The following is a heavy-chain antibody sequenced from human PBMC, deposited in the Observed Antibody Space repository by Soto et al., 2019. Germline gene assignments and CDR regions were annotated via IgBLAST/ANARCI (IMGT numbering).Heavy chain of an antibody. CDR2: ISSSTPYI. J-gene: IGHJ4*02. Sequence: PGGSLRLSCAASGFIFNSYSMHWVRQAPGKGLEWVSSISSSTPYIYYADSVKGRFTISRDNAENSLYLQMNSLRAEDTAVYYCASQSTDYSGNRFAYCGQGTLVTVSS. D-gene: IGHD6-13*01. CDR1: GFIFNSYS. V-gene: IGHV3-21*01. CDR3: ASQSTDYSGNRFAY.